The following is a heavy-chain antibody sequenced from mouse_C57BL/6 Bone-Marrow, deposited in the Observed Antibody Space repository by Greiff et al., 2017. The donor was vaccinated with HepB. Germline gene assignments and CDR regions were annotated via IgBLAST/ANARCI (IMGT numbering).Heavy chain of an antibody. Sequence: EVQLQESGGGLVQPGGSLSLSCAASGFTFTDYYMSWVRQPPGKALAWLGFIRNKANGYTTEYSASVKGRFTISRDNSQIILYLQMNALRAEDSATYYCARWLLADAMDYWGQGTSVTVSS. V-gene: IGHV7-3*01. J-gene: IGHJ4*01. CDR2: IRNKANGYTT. CDR1: GFTFTDYY. CDR3: ARWLLADAMDY.